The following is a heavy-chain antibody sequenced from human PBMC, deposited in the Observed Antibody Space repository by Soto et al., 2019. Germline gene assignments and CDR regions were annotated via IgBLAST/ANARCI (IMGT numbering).Heavy chain of an antibody. CDR3: ARGKIAAAGWENNWFDP. CDR1: GGTFSSYA. J-gene: IGHJ5*02. Sequence: RASVKVSCKASGGTFSSYAISGVRQAPGQGLEWMGGIIPIFGTANYAQKFQGRVTITADKSTSTAYMELSSLRSEDTAVYYCARGKIAAAGWENNWFDPWGQGTLVTVSS. V-gene: IGHV1-69*06. D-gene: IGHD6-13*01. CDR2: IIPIFGTA.